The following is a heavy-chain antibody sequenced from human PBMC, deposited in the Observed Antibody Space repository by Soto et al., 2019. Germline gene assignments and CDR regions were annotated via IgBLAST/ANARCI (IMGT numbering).Heavy chain of an antibody. D-gene: IGHD3-10*01. CDR2: IYYSGST. J-gene: IGHJ4*02. CDR3: ARGGQSSGSYHFDY. CDR1: GGSISSYY. V-gene: IGHV4-59*01. Sequence: QVQLQESGPGLVKPSETLSLTCTVSGGSISSYYWSWIRQPPGKGLEWIGYIYYSGSTNYNPSLKSRVTISVDTSKNQFSLKLSSVTAADTAVYYCARGGQSSGSYHFDYWGQGTLVTVSS.